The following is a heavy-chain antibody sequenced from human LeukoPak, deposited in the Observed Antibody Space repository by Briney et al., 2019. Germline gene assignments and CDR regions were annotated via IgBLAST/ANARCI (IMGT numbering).Heavy chain of an antibody. CDR1: GYTFTSYG. Sequence: RASVKVSCKASGYTFTSYGISWVRQAPGQGLEWMGWISAYNGNTNYAQKLQGRVTMTTDTSTSTAYMELRSLRSDDTAVYYCARTPRIAAAGPSDYWGQGTLVTASS. CDR3: ARTPRIAAAGPSDY. D-gene: IGHD6-13*01. V-gene: IGHV1-18*01. CDR2: ISAYNGNT. J-gene: IGHJ4*02.